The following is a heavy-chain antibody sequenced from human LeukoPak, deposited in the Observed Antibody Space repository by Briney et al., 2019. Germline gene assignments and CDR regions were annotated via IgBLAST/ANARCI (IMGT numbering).Heavy chain of an antibody. CDR1: GDSISGYY. J-gene: IGHJ6*03. V-gene: IGHV4-59*01. CDR3: ARGPHCSAGNCYGRMAV. CDR2: IYYIGST. Sequence: SETLSLTCAVSGDSISGYYWSWFRQPPGKGLEWFGYIYYIGSTKYNPSLRRRVAISVDTSKNQFSLKLTSVTAADTAVYYCARGPHCSAGNCYGRMAVWGKGTTVTVSS. D-gene: IGHD2-15*01.